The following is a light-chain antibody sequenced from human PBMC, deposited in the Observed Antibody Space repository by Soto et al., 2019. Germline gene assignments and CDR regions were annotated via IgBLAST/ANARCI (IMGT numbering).Light chain of an antibody. CDR1: NIGTKS. CDR3: QVCERFSDHNFV. Sequence: SSELTQPPSVSVSPGQTASITCGGDNIGTKSVHWYQQRPGQAPVLVVYDDKKRPSGIPERFSGSNSGNTATLTISRVETGDEADYYCQVCERFSDHNFVFGDGTKVTVL. J-gene: IGLJ1*01. CDR2: DDK. V-gene: IGLV3-21*02.